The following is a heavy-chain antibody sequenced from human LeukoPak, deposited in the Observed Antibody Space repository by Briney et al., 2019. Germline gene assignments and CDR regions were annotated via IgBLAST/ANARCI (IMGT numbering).Heavy chain of an antibody. J-gene: IGHJ4*02. CDR1: GFTFSSFG. CDR2: IHYTGST. V-gene: IGHV4-34*01. CDR3: ARGNILTGYCFDF. Sequence: TGGSLTLSCAASGFTFSSFGMNWVRQPPGKGLEWVGEIHYTGSTSYNPSLKSRATISIDTSKNQLSLKLSSVTAADTAVYYCARGNILTGYCFDFWGRGALVTVSS. D-gene: IGHD3-9*01.